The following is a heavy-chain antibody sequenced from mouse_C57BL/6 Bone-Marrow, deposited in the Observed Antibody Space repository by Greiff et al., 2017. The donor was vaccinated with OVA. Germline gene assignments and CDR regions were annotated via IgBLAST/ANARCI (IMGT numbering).Heavy chain of an antibody. D-gene: IGHD2-1*01. CDR2: INYDGSST. CDR1: GFTFSDYY. J-gene: IGHJ4*01. Sequence: EVKVVESEGGLVQPGSSMKLSCTASGFTFSDYYMAWVRQVPEKGLEWVANINYDGSSTYYLDSLKSRFIISRDNAKNILYLQMSSLKSEDTATYYCARNYGNYDYAMDYWGQGTSVTVSS. V-gene: IGHV5-16*01. CDR3: ARNYGNYDYAMDY.